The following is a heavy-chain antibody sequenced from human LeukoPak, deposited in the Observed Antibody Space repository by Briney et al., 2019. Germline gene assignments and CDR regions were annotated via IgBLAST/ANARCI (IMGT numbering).Heavy chain of an antibody. D-gene: IGHD2-15*01. CDR1: GYTFTSYG. CDR3: ARGGCSGGSCYNWFDP. Sequence: ASVKVSCKASGYTFTSYGISWVRQAPGQGLEWMGWISAYNGNTNYAQKLQGRVTMTRDTSISTAYMELSRLRSDDTAVYYCARGGCSGGSCYNWFDPWGQGTLVTVSS. V-gene: IGHV1-18*01. CDR2: ISAYNGNT. J-gene: IGHJ5*02.